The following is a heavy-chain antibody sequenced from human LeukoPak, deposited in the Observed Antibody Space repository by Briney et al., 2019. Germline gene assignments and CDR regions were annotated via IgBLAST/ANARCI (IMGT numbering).Heavy chain of an antibody. J-gene: IGHJ1*01. D-gene: IGHD6-13*01. Sequence: ASVKVSCKASGYTFTSYAMNWVRQAPGHGLEWMGWINTNTGNPTYAQGFTGRFVFSLDTSVSTAYLQISSLKAEDTAVYYCARGPLYSSSWYVGGGEYFQHWGQGTLVTVSS. CDR1: GYTFTSYA. CDR2: INTNTGNP. V-gene: IGHV7-4-1*02. CDR3: ARGPLYSSSWYVGGGEYFQH.